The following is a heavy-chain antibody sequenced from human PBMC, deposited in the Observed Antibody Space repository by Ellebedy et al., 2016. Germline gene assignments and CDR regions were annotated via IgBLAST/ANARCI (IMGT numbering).Heavy chain of an antibody. D-gene: IGHD6-19*01. CDR2: IDPSDSYS. J-gene: IGHJ4*02. CDR1: GYTFTSHW. CDR3: VRQRQASSGWYGGEF. Sequence: GESLKISCRGFGYTFTSHWISWVRQVPGKGLEWMGRIDPSDSYSNYGPSLKGHVSISADKSTNTAYLQWSSLRASDTAMYYCVRQRQASSGWYGGEFWGQGTLVTVSS. V-gene: IGHV5-10-1*01.